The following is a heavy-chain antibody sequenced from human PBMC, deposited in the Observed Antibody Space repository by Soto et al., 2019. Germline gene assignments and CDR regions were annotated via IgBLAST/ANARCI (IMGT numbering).Heavy chain of an antibody. V-gene: IGHV3-74*01. Sequence: EVQLVESGGGLVQPGGSLRLSCAASGFTFSSYWMHWVRQAPGKGLVWVSRIYSDGTSTSYADSVKGRFTISRDNAKSTLYLKMNGLSAEDTAVYYCERENTWGSCPNFAYGGQGTLVTVSS. CDR2: IYSDGTST. J-gene: IGHJ4*02. D-gene: IGHD2-2*01. CDR3: ERENTWGSCPNFAY. CDR1: GFTFSSYW.